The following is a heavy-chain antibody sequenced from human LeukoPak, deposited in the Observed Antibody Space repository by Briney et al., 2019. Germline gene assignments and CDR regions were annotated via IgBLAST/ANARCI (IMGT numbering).Heavy chain of an antibody. D-gene: IGHD4-17*01. CDR2: ICYSGST. J-gene: IGHJ4*02. V-gene: IGHV4-30-4*01. CDR1: GGSISTGNYY. Sequence: PSETLSLTCTVSGGSISTGNYYWSWIRQPPGKGLEWIGYICYSGSTYYNPSLKSRVTISVDTSKNQFSLKVGSVTAADTAMYYCARWEDGDNGFDYWGQGTLVTVSS. CDR3: ARWEDGDNGFDY.